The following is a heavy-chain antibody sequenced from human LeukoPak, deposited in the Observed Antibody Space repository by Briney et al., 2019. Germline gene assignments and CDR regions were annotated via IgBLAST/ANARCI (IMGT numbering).Heavy chain of an antibody. D-gene: IGHD1-26*01. Sequence: ASVKVSCKASGGTFSSYAISGVRQAPGQGVEGMGGIIPIFGTANYAQKFQGRVTITADESTSTAYMELSSLRSEDTAVYYCARGIVGATVYFDYWGQGTLVTVSS. CDR3: ARGIVGATVYFDY. CDR2: IIPIFGTA. V-gene: IGHV1-69*13. J-gene: IGHJ4*02. CDR1: GGTFSSYA.